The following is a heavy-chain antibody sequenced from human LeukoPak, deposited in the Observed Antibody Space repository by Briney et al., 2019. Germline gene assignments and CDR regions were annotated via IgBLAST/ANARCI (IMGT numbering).Heavy chain of an antibody. J-gene: IGHJ4*02. V-gene: IGHV3-20*04. D-gene: IGHD3-22*01. CDR2: ISWNGGST. CDR3: ATTDGLSGYWDLNY. CDR1: GFTFDDYG. Sequence: GGSLRLSCAASGFTFDDYGMGWVRQAPGKGLEWVSGISWNGGSTGYADSVKGRFTISRDNAKNSLYLQMNSLRAEDTALYYCATTDGLSGYWDLNYWGQGTLVTVSS.